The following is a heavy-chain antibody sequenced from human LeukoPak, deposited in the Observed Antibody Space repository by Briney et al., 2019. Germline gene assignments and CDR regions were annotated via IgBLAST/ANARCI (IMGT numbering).Heavy chain of an antibody. CDR3: AKTRPLDSSSWSHGDY. D-gene: IGHD6-13*01. CDR1: GFTFSSYA. J-gene: IGHJ4*02. V-gene: IGHV3-23*01. CDR2: ISGSGDST. Sequence: GGSLRLSCAASGFTFSSYAMSWVRQAPGKGLEWVSAISGSGDSTYYGDSVKGRLTISRDNSKNTLYLQMNSLRAEDTAVYYCAKTRPLDSSSWSHGDYWGQETLVTVSS.